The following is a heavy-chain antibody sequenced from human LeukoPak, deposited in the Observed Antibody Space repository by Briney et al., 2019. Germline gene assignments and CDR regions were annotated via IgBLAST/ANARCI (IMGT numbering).Heavy chain of an antibody. CDR2: IYYSGST. CDR1: GGSISSGDYY. V-gene: IGHV4-30-4*01. CDR3: AREQRWLQFAFDY. Sequence: PSETLSLTCTVSGGSISSGDYYWSWIRQPPGKGLEWIGYIYYSGSTYYNPSLKSRVTILVDTSKNQFSLKLSSVTAADTAVYYCAREQRWLQFAFDYWGQGTLVTVSS. D-gene: IGHD5-24*01. J-gene: IGHJ4*02.